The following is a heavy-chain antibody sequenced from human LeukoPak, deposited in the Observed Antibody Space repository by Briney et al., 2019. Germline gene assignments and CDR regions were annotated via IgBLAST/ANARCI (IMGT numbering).Heavy chain of an antibody. V-gene: IGHV3-53*01. CDR1: GFTVSSNF. Sequence: GGSLRLSCAASGFTVSSNFVSWVRQAPGKGLEWVSVIYSGGTTYYADSVKGRFTISRDNSKNTLYLQMNSLRAEDTAMYYCASDVSYNNYWGQGTLVTVSS. D-gene: IGHD5-24*01. J-gene: IGHJ4*02. CDR2: IYSGGTT. CDR3: ASDVSYNNY.